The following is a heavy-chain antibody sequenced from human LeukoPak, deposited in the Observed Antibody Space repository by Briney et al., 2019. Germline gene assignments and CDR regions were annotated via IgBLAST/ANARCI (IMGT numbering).Heavy chain of an antibody. Sequence: GGPLLLSCAASGFTFSIYTMNWVRQAPGKGLEWVSSISSSSNYIYYADSVKGRFTISRDNAKNSLYLQMNSLRAEDTAVYYCARDYDGSGYFGYWGQGTLVTVSS. J-gene: IGHJ4*02. CDR3: ARDYDGSGYFGY. V-gene: IGHV3-21*01. CDR2: ISSSSNYI. CDR1: GFTFSIYT. D-gene: IGHD3-22*01.